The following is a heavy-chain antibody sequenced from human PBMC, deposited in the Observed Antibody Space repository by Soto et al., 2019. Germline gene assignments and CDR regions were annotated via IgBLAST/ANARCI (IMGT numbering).Heavy chain of an antibody. Sequence: VQLVQSGAEVKKPGSSVKVSCKASGGTFSSYAISWVRQAPGKGLEWVSAISGSGGSTYYADSVKGRFTISRDNSKNTLYLQMNSLRAEDTAVYYCAKVGQYSSGDYFGYWGQGTLVTVSS. CDR3: AKVGQYSSGDYFGY. CDR1: GGTFSSYA. J-gene: IGHJ4*02. V-gene: IGHV3-23*04. D-gene: IGHD6-19*01. CDR2: ISGSGGST.